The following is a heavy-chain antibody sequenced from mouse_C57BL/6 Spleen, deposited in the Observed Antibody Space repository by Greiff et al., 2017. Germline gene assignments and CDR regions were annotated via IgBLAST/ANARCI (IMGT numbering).Heavy chain of an antibody. Sequence: EVKLVESGPGLVKPSQSLSLTCSVTGYSITSGYYWNWIRQFPGNKLEWMGYISYDGTNNYNPSLKNRISITRDTAKNQFFLKLNSVTTEDTATYYCATLRSGAMDYWGQGTSVTVSS. CDR1: GYSITSGYY. CDR2: ISYDGTN. V-gene: IGHV3-6*01. CDR3: ATLRSGAMDY. J-gene: IGHJ4*01. D-gene: IGHD2-12*01.